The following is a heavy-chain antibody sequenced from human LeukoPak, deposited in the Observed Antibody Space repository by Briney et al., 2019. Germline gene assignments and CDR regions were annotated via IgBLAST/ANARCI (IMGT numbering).Heavy chain of an antibody. D-gene: IGHD5-12*01. V-gene: IGHV3-66*02. J-gene: IGHJ6*03. CDR3: ARERGHSGYALDYYYYYMDV. Sequence: PGGSLRLSCAASGFTVSSNYMSWVRQAPGKGLEWVSVIYSGGSTYYADSVKGRFTISRDNSKNTLYLQMNSLRAEDTAVYYCARERGHSGYALDYYYYYMDVWGKGTTVTVSS. CDR1: GFTVSSNY. CDR2: IYSGGST.